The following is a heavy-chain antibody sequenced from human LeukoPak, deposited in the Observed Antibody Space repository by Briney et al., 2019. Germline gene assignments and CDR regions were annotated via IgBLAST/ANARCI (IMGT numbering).Heavy chain of an antibody. V-gene: IGHV4-59*01. CDR3: ARHRIPDYYYYMDV. D-gene: IGHD1-14*01. CDR2: IYYSGST. CDR1: GGSISSYY. Sequence: SETLSLTCTVSGGSISSYYWSWIRQPPGKGLEWIGYIYYSGSTNYNPSLKSRVTISVDTSKNQFSLKLSSVTAADTAVYYCARHRIPDYYYYMDVWGKGTTVTVSS. J-gene: IGHJ6*03.